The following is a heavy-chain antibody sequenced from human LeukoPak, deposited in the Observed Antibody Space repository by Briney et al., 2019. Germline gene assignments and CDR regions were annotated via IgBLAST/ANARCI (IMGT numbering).Heavy chain of an antibody. D-gene: IGHD6-6*01. CDR2: ISYGGSNK. Sequence: GGSLRLSCAASGFTFSSYAMHWVRQAPGKGLEWVAVISYGGSNKYYADSVKGRFTISRDNSKNTLYLQMNSLRAEDTAVYYCARGLYSRSSGADYWGQGTLVTVSS. J-gene: IGHJ4*02. V-gene: IGHV3-30-3*01. CDR3: ARGLYSRSSGADY. CDR1: GFTFSSYA.